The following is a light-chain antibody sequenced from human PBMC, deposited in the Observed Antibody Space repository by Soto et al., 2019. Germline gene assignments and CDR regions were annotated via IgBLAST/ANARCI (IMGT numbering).Light chain of an antibody. J-gene: IGLJ2*01. CDR2: YDD. V-gene: IGLV1-36*01. CDR3: AVWDDSLNGAV. Sequence: QSVLTQPPSVSEAPRQRVTISCSGSSSNVGNNAVNWYQQLPGKAPKLLIYYDDLLPSGVSDRFSGSKSGTSASLAISGLQSEDEADYYCAVWDDSLNGAVFGGGTKVTVL. CDR1: SSNVGNNA.